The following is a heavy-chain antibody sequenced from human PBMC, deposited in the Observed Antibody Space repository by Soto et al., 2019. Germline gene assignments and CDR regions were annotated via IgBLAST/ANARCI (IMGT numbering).Heavy chain of an antibody. J-gene: IGHJ4*02. V-gene: IGHV3-33*01. D-gene: IGHD5-12*01. CDR1: EFTFNVFV. CDR2: VWNDGSSK. Sequence: PGGSLRLSCVASEFTFNVFVMHWVRQAPGKGLEWVAVVWNDGSSKNYADSVKGRFTISRDNSKNSLYLQINSLRDEDTAVYYCARGSIVATSLTPFDYWGQGTQVTVSS. CDR3: ARGSIVATSLTPFDY.